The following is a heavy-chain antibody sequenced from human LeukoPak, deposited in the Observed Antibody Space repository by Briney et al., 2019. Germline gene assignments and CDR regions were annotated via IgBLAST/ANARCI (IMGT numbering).Heavy chain of an antibody. Sequence: SETLSLTCSVSGDSISSSSYYWSWIRQSPGKGLEWIGSIHYNGNTYYNPPLKSRLTIALDTSRNQFSLKLTSVTAADTAVYFCARHRKVDTAGDYWGQGTLVTVSS. CDR2: IHYNGNT. D-gene: IGHD5-18*01. V-gene: IGHV4-39*01. CDR3: ARHRKVDTAGDY. CDR1: GDSISSSSYY. J-gene: IGHJ4*02.